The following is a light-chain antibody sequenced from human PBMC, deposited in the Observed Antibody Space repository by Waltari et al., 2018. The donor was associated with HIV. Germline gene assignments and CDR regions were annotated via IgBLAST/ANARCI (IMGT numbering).Light chain of an antibody. V-gene: IGLV2-14*03. CDR2: DVF. Sequence: QSALTQPPSVSGSPGQSVAISCSGSKNDIGRYDYVSWYQQFPGKAPKLILFDVFKLPSGLFPLFSASKSGTTASLNISSRHLDDEADYFCSSYSTTSTLYVFGTGTRVTVL. CDR1: KNDIGRYDY. CDR3: SSYSTTSTLYV. J-gene: IGLJ1*01.